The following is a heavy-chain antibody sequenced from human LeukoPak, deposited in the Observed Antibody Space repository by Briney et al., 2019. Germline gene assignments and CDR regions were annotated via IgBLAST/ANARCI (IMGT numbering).Heavy chain of an antibody. V-gene: IGHV1-46*01. CDR2: INPSGGST. Sequence: ASVKVSCKASGYTFTSYYMHWVRQAPGQGLEWMGIINPSGGSTSYAQKFQGRVTMTRDMSTSTVYMELSSLRSEDTAVYYCARVGSLSDYDFWSGTEYNWFDPWGQGTLVTVSS. CDR3: ARVGSLSDYDFWSGTEYNWFDP. D-gene: IGHD3-3*01. J-gene: IGHJ5*02. CDR1: GYTFTSYY.